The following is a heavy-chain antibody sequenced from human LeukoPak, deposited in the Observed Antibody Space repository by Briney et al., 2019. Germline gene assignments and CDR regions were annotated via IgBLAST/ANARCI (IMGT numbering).Heavy chain of an antibody. Sequence: ASVKVSCKASGYTFTNFYIHWVRQAPGQGLEWLGIISPSSSSTTYAQIFQGRVTMTSDTSTRTVYMELSSLRSEDTAVYYCAGAGDYFDSSVYFSFWGQGTLVTVSS. D-gene: IGHD3-22*01. V-gene: IGHV1-46*01. CDR1: GYTFTNFY. CDR3: AGAGDYFDSSVYFSF. J-gene: IGHJ4*02. CDR2: ISPSSSST.